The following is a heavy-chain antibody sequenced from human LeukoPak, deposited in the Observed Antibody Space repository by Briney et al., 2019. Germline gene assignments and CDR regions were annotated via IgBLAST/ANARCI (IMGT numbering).Heavy chain of an antibody. Sequence: GGSLRLSCAASGFTLSDYYMDWVRQAPGKGLEWVGRVRVKANGYTTEYAASVKGRCTVSRDDSENSLFLEMNSLKTEDTAVYYCVRDGGQNGRSAFDIWGQGTMVTVSS. CDR1: GFTLSDYY. V-gene: IGHV3-72*01. J-gene: IGHJ3*02. CDR3: VRDGGQNGRSAFDI. CDR2: VRVKANGYTT. D-gene: IGHD3-16*01.